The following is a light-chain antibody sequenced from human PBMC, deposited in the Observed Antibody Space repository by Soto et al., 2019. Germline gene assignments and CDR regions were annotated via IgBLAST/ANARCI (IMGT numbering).Light chain of an antibody. CDR2: DTS. J-gene: IGKJ2*01. CDR3: QQRSTYT. CDR1: QSVSTY. V-gene: IGKV3-11*01. Sequence: EIVLTQSPATLSLSPGERATLSCRASQSVSTYLAWYQQKPGQAPRLLIYDTSTRATGIPARFSGSGSGTDFTLTISSLEPEDFAVYYCQQRSTYTFGQGTKLEIK.